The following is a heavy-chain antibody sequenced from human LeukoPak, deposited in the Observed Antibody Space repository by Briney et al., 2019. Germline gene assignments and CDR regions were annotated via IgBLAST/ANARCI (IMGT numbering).Heavy chain of an antibody. J-gene: IGHJ4*02. CDR2: INPNSGGT. D-gene: IGHD2-8*02. CDR3: ARDRISTPYWELDN. Sequence: ASVKVSCKASGYTFTGYYMHWVRQAPGQGLEWMGWINPNSGGTNYAQSFQDRVTMTRDTSITTAYMELSSLTTDDTAVYYCARDRISTPYWELDNWGQGTLVIVSS. CDR1: GYTFTGYY. V-gene: IGHV1-2*02.